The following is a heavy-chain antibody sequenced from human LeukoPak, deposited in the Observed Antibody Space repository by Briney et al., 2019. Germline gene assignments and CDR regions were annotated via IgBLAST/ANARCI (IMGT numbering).Heavy chain of an antibody. J-gene: IGHJ4*02. V-gene: IGHV4-61*02. CDR2: IYTSGST. CDR1: GGSIRSGSYY. Sequence: TLSLTCTVPGGSIRSGSYYWSWIRQPAGKGLEWIGRIYTSGSTNYNPSLKSRVTISVDTSKNQFSLKLSSVTAADTAVYYCAGGVGGVAARFDYWGQGTLVTVSS. CDR3: AGGVGGVAARFDY. D-gene: IGHD6-6*01.